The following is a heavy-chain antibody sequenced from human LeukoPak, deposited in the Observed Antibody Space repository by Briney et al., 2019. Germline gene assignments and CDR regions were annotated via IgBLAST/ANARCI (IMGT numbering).Heavy chain of an antibody. CDR1: GYTFTDYY. J-gene: IGHJ5*02. D-gene: IGHD1-26*01. V-gene: IGHV1-2*02. CDR2: IIPNSGGT. CDR3: ARGSIIVGGLNWFDP. Sequence: ASVKVSCKASGYTFTDYYVHWVRQAPGQGFEWMGWIIPNSGGTESAQKFQGRVTMTRDTSISTAYMELSRLRFDDTAVYYCARGSIIVGGLNWFDPWGQGTLVTVSS.